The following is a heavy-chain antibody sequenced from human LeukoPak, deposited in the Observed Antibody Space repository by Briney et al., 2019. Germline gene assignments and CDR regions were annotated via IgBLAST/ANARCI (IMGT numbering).Heavy chain of an antibody. V-gene: IGHV3-9*01. J-gene: IGHJ6*02. CDR2: ISWNSGSI. CDR3: AREHRGYDFWSGYSEYYYYGMDV. D-gene: IGHD3-3*01. Sequence: GRSLRLSCAASGFTFDDYAMHWVRQAPGKGLEWVSGISWNSGSIGYADSVKGRFTISRDNAKNSLYLQMNSLRAEDTAVYYCAREHRGYDFWSGYSEYYYYGMDVWGQGTTVTVSS. CDR1: GFTFDDYA.